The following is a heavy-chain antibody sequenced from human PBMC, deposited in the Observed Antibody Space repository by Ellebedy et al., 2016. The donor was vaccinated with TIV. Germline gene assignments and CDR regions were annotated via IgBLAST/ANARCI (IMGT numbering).Heavy chain of an antibody. CDR3: ARLPYTTGFDY. D-gene: IGHD1-1*01. V-gene: IGHV5-51*01. J-gene: IGHJ4*02. CDR2: IYPGGSDT. CDR1: GYSFTSYW. Sequence: GESLKISXKGSGYSFTSYWIGWVRQMPGKGLEWMGIIYPGGSDTRYSPSFQGQVTISADKSISIAYLQWSSLKASDTAMYYCARLPYTTGFDYWGQGTLVTVSS.